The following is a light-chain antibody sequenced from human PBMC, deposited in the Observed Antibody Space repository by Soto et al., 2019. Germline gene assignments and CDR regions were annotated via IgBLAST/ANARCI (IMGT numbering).Light chain of an antibody. CDR3: QQYYNWTRT. V-gene: IGKV3-15*01. Sequence: EIVMTQSPATLSVSPGERATLSCRASQSLGSDLAWYQKKPGQAPRLVIFGASARPTGIPARISGSGSGTEFNLTISRLRPEDFAVYLCQQYYNWTRTLGQGTKVEIK. J-gene: IGKJ1*01. CDR1: QSLGSD. CDR2: GAS.